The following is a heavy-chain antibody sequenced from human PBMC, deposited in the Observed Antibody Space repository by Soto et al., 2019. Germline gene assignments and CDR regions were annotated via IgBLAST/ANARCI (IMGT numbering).Heavy chain of an antibody. CDR1: GFIFENFG. D-gene: IGHD1-26*01. Sequence: GGSLRLSCVASGFIFENFGMSWVRQAPGKGLEWISSISGSGFKKYYADSVKGRFTISRDNSKSTVYLELNNLSAEDTAVYHCAKNQGVELVPLATVDWFDPWGQGSVVTVSS. CDR3: AKNQGVELVPLATVDWFDP. V-gene: IGHV3-23*01. CDR2: ISGSGFKK. J-gene: IGHJ5*02.